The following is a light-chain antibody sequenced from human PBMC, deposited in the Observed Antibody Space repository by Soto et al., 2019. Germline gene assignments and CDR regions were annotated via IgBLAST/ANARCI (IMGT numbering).Light chain of an antibody. J-gene: IGLJ1*01. CDR1: SSNIGAGYD. Sequence: QALVTQPPSVSGAPGQRVTISCTGSSSNIGAGYDVHWYQQLPGTAPKLLIYDNNNRPSGVPDRFSGSKSGTSASLAITGLQAEDEADYYCQSYDSSLSGYVFGTGTKLTVL. CDR2: DNN. V-gene: IGLV1-40*01. CDR3: QSYDSSLSGYV.